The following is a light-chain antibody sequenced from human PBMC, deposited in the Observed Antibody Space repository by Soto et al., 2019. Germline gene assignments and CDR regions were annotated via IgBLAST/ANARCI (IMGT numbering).Light chain of an antibody. CDR2: GAS. J-gene: IGKJ1*01. V-gene: IGKV3-20*01. CDR3: QQYGSSPGT. Sequence: DIVLMQSPGTLSLSPGERATLSCRASQSVRNSYLAWYQQKPGQAPRLLIYGASSRATGIPDRFRGSGSGTDFTLTISRLEPEDFAVYYCQQYGSSPGTFGQGTKVDI. CDR1: QSVRNSY.